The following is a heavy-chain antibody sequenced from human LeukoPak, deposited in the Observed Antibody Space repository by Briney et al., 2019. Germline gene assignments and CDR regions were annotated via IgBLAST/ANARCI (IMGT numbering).Heavy chain of an antibody. Sequence: GGSLSLSCEASGFTVSSNYMTWFRQAPGKGLEWVSVIYSGGSTYYADSVKGRFTISRDNSKNTLYLQMNSLRAEDTAVYYCAYDSSGYSAFDIWGQGTMVTVSS. D-gene: IGHD3-22*01. CDR2: IYSGGST. CDR3: AYDSSGYSAFDI. V-gene: IGHV3-53*01. CDR1: GFTVSSNY. J-gene: IGHJ3*02.